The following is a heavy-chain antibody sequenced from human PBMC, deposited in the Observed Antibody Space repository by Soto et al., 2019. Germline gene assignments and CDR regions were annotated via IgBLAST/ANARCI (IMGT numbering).Heavy chain of an antibody. CDR3: AHKFSPGPFDY. CDR1: GFSRIAIIVC. V-gene: IGHV2-5*02. J-gene: IGHJ4*02. D-gene: IGHD7-27*01. CDR2: IYWDDDK. Sequence: SGPTLVNPTQTLTLTFTFTGFSRIAIIVCGGGIRRPPEKALEWLGIIYWDDDKRYSPSLKSRLTITKDTSKNQVVLTMTNMDPVDTATYYCAHKFSPGPFDYWGQGALVTVSS.